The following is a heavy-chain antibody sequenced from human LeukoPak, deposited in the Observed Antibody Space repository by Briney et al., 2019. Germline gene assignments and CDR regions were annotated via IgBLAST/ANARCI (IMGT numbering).Heavy chain of an antibody. CDR1: GYTFTSYY. CDR2: INPSGGST. CDR3: ARGPVERHYDSSGYNLDY. J-gene: IGHJ4*02. Sequence: GASVTVSCKASGYTFTSYYMHWVRQAPGQGLEWMGIINPSGGSTSYAQRFQGRVTMTRDLSTSTVYMELSSLRSEDTAVYYCARGPVERHYDSSGYNLDYWGQGTLVTVSS. D-gene: IGHD3-22*01. V-gene: IGHV1-46*01.